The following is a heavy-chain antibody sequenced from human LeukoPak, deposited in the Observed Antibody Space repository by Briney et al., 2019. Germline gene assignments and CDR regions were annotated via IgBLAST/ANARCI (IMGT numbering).Heavy chain of an antibody. V-gene: IGHV3-13*01. D-gene: IGHD4-17*01. Sequence: GGSLRLSCAASGFTLSTYDMHWVRQGPGEGLEWVAAVGTSGHAFYPDSVKGQFTISRENARNSVYLQMNSLRAGDTAVYYCVKSFYGDHPYWGQGTLVTVSS. CDR3: VKSFYGDHPY. CDR1: GFTLSTYD. CDR2: VGTSGHA. J-gene: IGHJ4*02.